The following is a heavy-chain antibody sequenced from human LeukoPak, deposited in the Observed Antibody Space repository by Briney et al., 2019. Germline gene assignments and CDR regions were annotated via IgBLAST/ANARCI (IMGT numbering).Heavy chain of an antibody. CDR1: GGSFSGYY. CDR2: INHSGST. Sequence: PSETLSLTCAVYGGSFSGYYWSWIRQPPGKGLEWIGEINHSGSTNYNPSLKSRVTISVDTSKNQFSLKLSSVTAADTAVYYCARETTVITYYFDYWGQGTLVTVSS. D-gene: IGHD4-17*01. CDR3: ARETTVITYYFDY. J-gene: IGHJ4*02. V-gene: IGHV4-34*01.